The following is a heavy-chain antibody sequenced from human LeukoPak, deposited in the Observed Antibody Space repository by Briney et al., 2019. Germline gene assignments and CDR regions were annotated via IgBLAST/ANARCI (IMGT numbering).Heavy chain of an antibody. J-gene: IGHJ4*02. V-gene: IGHV3-23*01. D-gene: IGHD3-22*01. CDR3: ARPQSSSGYYWPFDD. CDR2: ISPSSGT. CDR1: GFTFSSYA. Sequence: GGSLRLSCAASGFTFSSYAMRWVRQAPGKGLEWVSAISPSSGTFYADSVKGRFAITRDNSKNTLYLQMNSLRAEDTAVYYCARPQSSSGYYWPFDDWGQGTLVTVSS.